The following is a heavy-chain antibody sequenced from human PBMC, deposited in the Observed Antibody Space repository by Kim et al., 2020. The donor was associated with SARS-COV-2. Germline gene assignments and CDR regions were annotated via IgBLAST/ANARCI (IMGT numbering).Heavy chain of an antibody. D-gene: IGHD6-19*01. CDR2: SNGGST. Sequence: SNGGSTYYADSVKGRFTISRDNSKSTLYLQMSSLRAEDTAVYYCAVAGNYWGQGTLVTVSS. CDR3: AVAGNY. V-gene: IGHV3-64D*06. J-gene: IGHJ4*02.